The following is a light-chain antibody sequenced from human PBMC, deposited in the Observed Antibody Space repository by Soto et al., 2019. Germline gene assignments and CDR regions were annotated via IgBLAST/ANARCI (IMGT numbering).Light chain of an antibody. CDR1: QGFTTN. Sequence: EIVMTQSPGTLSVSPGGRATFSCRAGQGFTTNFAWYQQKSGQSPRLLIYDVSIRATGVPARFSGTGSETDFTLTISGLQSEDSAVYFCQQYNNWPFSFGQGTRLEIK. J-gene: IGKJ5*01. CDR2: DVS. CDR3: QQYNNWPFS. V-gene: IGKV3-15*01.